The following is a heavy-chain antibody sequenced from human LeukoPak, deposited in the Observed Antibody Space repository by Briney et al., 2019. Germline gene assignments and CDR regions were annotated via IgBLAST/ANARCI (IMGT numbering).Heavy chain of an antibody. D-gene: IGHD2-2*01. J-gene: IGHJ4*02. CDR2: IYYSGST. CDR3: ASPLCSSTSCYLGY. V-gene: IGHV4-31*03. Sequence: SETLSLTCTVSGGSISSGGYYWSWIRQHPGKGLEWIGYIYYSGSTYYNPSLKSRVTISVDTSKNQFSLKLSSVTAADTAVYYCASPLCSSTSCYLGYWGQGTLVTVSS. CDR1: GGSISSGGYY.